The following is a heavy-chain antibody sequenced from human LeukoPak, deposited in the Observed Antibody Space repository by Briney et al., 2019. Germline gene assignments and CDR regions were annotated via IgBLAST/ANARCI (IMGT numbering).Heavy chain of an antibody. CDR2: IYYSGST. CDR3: ARQGAFNY. V-gene: IGHV4-39*01. Sequence: SETLSLTCTVPGGSISSSSYYWGWIRQPPGKGLEWIGSIYYSGSTYYNPSLKSRVTISVDTSKNQFSLKLSSVTAADTAVYYCARQGAFNYWGQGTLVTVSS. J-gene: IGHJ4*02. D-gene: IGHD3-16*01. CDR1: GGSISSSSYY.